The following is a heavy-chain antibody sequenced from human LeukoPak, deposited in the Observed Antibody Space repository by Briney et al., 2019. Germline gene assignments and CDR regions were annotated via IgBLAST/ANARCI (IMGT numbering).Heavy chain of an antibody. V-gene: IGHV4-39*01. Sequence: SETLSLTCTVSGGSIRTNSYYWGWIRQPPGKGLEWIGSIYYSGSTHNNPSLKSRVTISVDPSKNQFSLKLNSVTAADTAVYYCARLLYDSRGYYYFDYWGQGTLVTVSS. J-gene: IGHJ4*02. CDR2: IYYSGST. CDR3: ARLLYDSRGYYYFDY. D-gene: IGHD3-22*01. CDR1: GGSIRTNSYY.